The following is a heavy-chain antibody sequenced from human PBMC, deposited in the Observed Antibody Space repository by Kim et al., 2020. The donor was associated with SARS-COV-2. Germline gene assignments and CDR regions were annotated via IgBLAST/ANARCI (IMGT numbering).Heavy chain of an antibody. CDR2: ISYDGSNK. D-gene: IGHD1-26*01. V-gene: IGHV3-30-3*01. J-gene: IGHJ4*02. CDR1: GFTFSSYA. CDR3: ARDGPPGEWALQYYFDY. Sequence: GGSLRLSCAASGFTFSSYAMHWVRQAPGKGLEWVAVISYDGSNKYYADSVKGRFTISRDNSKNTLYLQMNSLRAEDTAVYYCARDGPPGEWALQYYFDYWGQGTLVTVSS.